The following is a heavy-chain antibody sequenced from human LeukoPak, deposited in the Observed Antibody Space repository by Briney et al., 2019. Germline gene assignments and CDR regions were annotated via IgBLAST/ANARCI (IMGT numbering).Heavy chain of an antibody. CDR2: IKSKTDGGTT. Sequence: PGGSLRLSCAASGFTFSNAWMSWVRQAPEKGLEWVGRIKSKTDGGTTDYAAPVKGRFTISRDDSKNTLYLQMNSLKTEDTAVYYCTTALRSGWYGVGIYYFDYWGQGTLVTVSS. V-gene: IGHV3-15*01. CDR3: TTALRSGWYGVGIYYFDY. J-gene: IGHJ4*02. CDR1: GFTFSNAW. D-gene: IGHD6-19*01.